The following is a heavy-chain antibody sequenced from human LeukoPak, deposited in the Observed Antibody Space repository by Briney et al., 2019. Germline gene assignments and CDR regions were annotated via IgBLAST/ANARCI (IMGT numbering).Heavy chain of an antibody. Sequence: GGSLRLSCAASGFTFSSYSMKWVRQAPGKGLEWVSSISSSSSYIYYADSVKGRFTISRDNAKNSLYLQMNSLRAEDTAVYYCANSPSRDGYPTGYWGQGTLVTVSS. CDR3: ANSPSRDGYPTGY. CDR1: GFTFSSYS. D-gene: IGHD5-24*01. V-gene: IGHV3-21*01. J-gene: IGHJ4*02. CDR2: ISSSSSYI.